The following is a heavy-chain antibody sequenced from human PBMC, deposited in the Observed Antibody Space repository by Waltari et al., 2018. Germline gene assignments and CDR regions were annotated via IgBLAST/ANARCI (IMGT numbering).Heavy chain of an antibody. CDR3: ARGVIVATIGDY. V-gene: IGHV1-2*06. D-gene: IGHD5-12*01. CDR2: INPNSGGT. CDR1: GYPFTGYY. J-gene: IGHJ4*02. Sequence: QVQLVQSGAEVKKPGASVKVSCKASGYPFTGYYMHWVRQAPGQGLAWMGRINPNSGGTNYAQKLQGRVTMTRDTSISTAYMELSRLRSDDTAVYYCARGVIVATIGDYWGQGTLVTVSS.